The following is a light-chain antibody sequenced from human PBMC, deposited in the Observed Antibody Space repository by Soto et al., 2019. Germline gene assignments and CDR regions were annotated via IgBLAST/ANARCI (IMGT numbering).Light chain of an antibody. CDR2: DVT. CDR3: SSYKSTSTPYD. Sequence: QSVLTQPASVSGSPGQSITISCTGTSSDIGSYNYVSWYQQHPGKAPKLIIYDVTNRPAGISSRFSASKSGDTASLTISVLQADDEADYFCSSYKSTSTPYDFGTGTKVTVL. V-gene: IGLV2-14*03. J-gene: IGLJ1*01. CDR1: SSDIGSYNY.